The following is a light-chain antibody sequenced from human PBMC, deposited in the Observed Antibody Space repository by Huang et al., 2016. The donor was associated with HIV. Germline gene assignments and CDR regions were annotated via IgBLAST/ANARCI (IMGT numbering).Light chain of an antibody. V-gene: IGKV3-11*01. Sequence: EIVLTQSPATLSLSPGERATLSCRASQSVSSYLAWSQQKPGQSPRLLIYDASNRATGIPARFSGSGSGTDFTLTISSREPEDFAGYYCQQRSNWSFGQGTKVEIK. CDR2: DAS. J-gene: IGKJ1*01. CDR1: QSVSSY. CDR3: QQRSNWS.